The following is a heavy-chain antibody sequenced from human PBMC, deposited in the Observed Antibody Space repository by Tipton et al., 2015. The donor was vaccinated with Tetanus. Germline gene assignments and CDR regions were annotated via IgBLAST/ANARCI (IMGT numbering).Heavy chain of an antibody. CDR3: AKDRYDSSGYYYLWDY. D-gene: IGHD3-22*01. J-gene: IGHJ4*02. Sequence: SGPEVKKPGESLKISCQGSGYIFRNYWIGWVRQAPGKGLEWVSAISGSGGGTYYADSVKGRFIISRDNSKNTLYLQMNSLRAEDTAVYYCAKDRYDSSGYYYLWDYWGQGTLVTVSS. V-gene: IGHV3-23*01. CDR2: ISGSGGGT. CDR1: GYIFRNYW.